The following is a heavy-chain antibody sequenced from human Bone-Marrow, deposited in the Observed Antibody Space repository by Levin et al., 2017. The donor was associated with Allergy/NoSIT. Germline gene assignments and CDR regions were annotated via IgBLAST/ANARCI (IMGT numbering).Heavy chain of an antibody. Sequence: GGSLRLSCAASGFTFGRYWMYWVRQGPGKGLAWVSRISTDGTTINYADVVKGRFTISRDNAKNTLYLQMNSLRAEDTAAYYCAREIREGDDSFDIWGQGTMVTVS. CDR2: ISTDGTTI. J-gene: IGHJ3*02. CDR1: GFTFGRYW. D-gene: IGHD1-26*01. CDR3: AREIREGDDSFDI. V-gene: IGHV3-74*01.